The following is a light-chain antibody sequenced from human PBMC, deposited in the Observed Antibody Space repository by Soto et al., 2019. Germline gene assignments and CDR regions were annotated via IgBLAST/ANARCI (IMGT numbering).Light chain of an antibody. CDR2: GAS. CDR3: QQYGSSPLT. Sequence: EIVLTQSPGTLSLSPGERATLSCRASQSVSSSYLAWYQQKPGQAPRLLIYGASSRATGIPDRFSGSGSGRDVTLTISRLAPEDFAVYYCQQYGSSPLTFGPGTKVDLK. V-gene: IGKV3-20*01. CDR1: QSVSSSY. J-gene: IGKJ3*01.